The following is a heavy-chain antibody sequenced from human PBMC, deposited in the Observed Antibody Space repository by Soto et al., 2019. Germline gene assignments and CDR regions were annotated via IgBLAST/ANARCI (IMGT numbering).Heavy chain of an antibody. J-gene: IGHJ3*02. CDR3: AKDSPGLGIGNAFDI. CDR2: ISGSGGST. D-gene: IGHD7-27*01. CDR1: GFTFSSYA. V-gene: IGHV3-23*01. Sequence: GGSLRLSCADSGFTFSSYAMSWVRQAPGKGLEWVSDISGSGGSTYYADSVKGRFAISRDNSKNTLYLQMNSLRTEDTALYYCAKDSPGLGIGNAFDIWGQGTMITVSS.